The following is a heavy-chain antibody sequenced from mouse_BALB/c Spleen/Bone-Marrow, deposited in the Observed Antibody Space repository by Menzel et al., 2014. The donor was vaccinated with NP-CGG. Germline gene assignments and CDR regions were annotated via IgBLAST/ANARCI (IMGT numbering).Heavy chain of an antibody. CDR2: INPSNGGT. D-gene: IGHD1-1*01. CDR3: TRDHYYYGSSYWYFDV. J-gene: IGHJ1*01. V-gene: IGHV1S81*02. Sequence: GAELVKPGASVKLSCKASGYTFTSYYMYWVKRRPGQGLEWIGGINPSNGGTNFNEKFKSKATLTVDKSSSTAYMQLSSLTSEDSAVYYCTRDHYYYGSSYWYFDVWGAGTTVTVSS. CDR1: GYTFTSYY.